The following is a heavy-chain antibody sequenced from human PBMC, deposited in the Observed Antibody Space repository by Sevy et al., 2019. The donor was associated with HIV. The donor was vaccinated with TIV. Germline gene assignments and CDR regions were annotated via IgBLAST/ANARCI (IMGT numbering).Heavy chain of an antibody. D-gene: IGHD5-18*01. CDR1: GFTFSSYA. J-gene: IGHJ6*03. CDR2: ISGSGGIT. V-gene: IGHV3-23*01. CDR3: AKYPTAMVWDYYYYYYMDV. Sequence: GGSLRLSCAASGFTFSSYAMSWVRQAPGKGLEWVSAISGSGGITYYGDSVKGRFTISRDNSKNTLYLQMNSLRAEDTAVYYCAKYPTAMVWDYYYYYYMDVWGKGTTVTVSS.